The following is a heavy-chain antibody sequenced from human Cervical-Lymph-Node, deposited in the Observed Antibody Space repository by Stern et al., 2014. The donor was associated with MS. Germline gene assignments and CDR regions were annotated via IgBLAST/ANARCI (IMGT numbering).Heavy chain of an antibody. CDR1: GYTFTDYY. V-gene: IGHV1-2*06. D-gene: IGHD2-15*01. J-gene: IGHJ4*02. CDR3: ARRGYCSGGSCYGGDYFDY. Sequence: VQLEESGAEVKKPGASVKVACKASGYTFTDYYIHWVRQAPGQGLEWMGRINPNSGGTNYAQNFQGRVTMTRDTSINTASMELSRLTSDDTAVYYCARRGYCSGGSCYGGDYFDYWGQGTLVTVSS. CDR2: INPNSGGT.